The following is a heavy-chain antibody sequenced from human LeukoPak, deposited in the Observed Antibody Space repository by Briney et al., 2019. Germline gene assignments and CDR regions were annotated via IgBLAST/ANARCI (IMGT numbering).Heavy chain of an antibody. CDR2: ISDSGGRT. CDR3: ARLRRIWNDVEFVDS. CDR1: GITLSNYG. J-gene: IGHJ4*02. V-gene: IGHV3-23*01. D-gene: IGHD1-1*01. Sequence: GGSLRLSCAVSGITLSNYGMSWVRQAPGKGLEWVAGISDSGGRTNYADSVKGRFTISRDNPKNTLYLQMNSLRAEDSAVYFCARLRRIWNDVEFVDSWGQGTLVTVSS.